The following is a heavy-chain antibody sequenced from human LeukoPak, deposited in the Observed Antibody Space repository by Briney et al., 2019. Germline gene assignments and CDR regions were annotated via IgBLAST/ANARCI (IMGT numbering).Heavy chain of an antibody. Sequence: ASVNVSCKASGYTFTSYGISWVRQAPGQGLEWMGWISAYSGNTIYAQKVKGRVTMTTDTSTSTAYMELRSLKSDDTAVYYCARASYCSGGRCYSDYWGQGTLVLVSS. CDR2: ISAYSGNT. CDR1: GYTFTSYG. D-gene: IGHD2-15*01. V-gene: IGHV1-18*01. CDR3: ARASYCSGGRCYSDY. J-gene: IGHJ4*02.